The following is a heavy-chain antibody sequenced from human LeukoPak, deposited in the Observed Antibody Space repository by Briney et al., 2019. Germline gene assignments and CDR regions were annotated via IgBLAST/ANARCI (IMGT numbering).Heavy chain of an antibody. CDR3: ARVLLSNYDFWSGYSNWFDP. V-gene: IGHV4-4*07. Sequence: SETLSLTCTVSGGSISSYYWSWIRQPAGKGLEWIGRIYTSGSTNYNPSLKSRVTISVDTSKNQFSLKLSSVTAADTAVYYCARVLLSNYDFWSGYSNWFDPWGQGTLVTVSS. D-gene: IGHD3-3*01. J-gene: IGHJ5*02. CDR2: IYTSGST. CDR1: GGSISSYY.